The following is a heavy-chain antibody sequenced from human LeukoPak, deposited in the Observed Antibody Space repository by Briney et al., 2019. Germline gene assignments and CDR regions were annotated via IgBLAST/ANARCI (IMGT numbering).Heavy chain of an antibody. CDR2: INPSGGST. CDR1: KYTFTTYY. J-gene: IGHJ4*02. D-gene: IGHD3-10*01. V-gene: IGHV1-46*01. CDR3: AVRETDY. Sequence: ASVKGSCKASKYTFTTYYMHWVRQAPGQGLEWMGMINPSGGSTSYPQKFQGRVTMTRDTSTSTVYMELSSLRSEDTAAYYCAVRETDYWGQGTLVTVSS.